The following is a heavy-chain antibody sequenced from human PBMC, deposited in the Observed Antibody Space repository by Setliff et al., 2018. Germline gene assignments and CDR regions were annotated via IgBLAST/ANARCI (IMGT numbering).Heavy chain of an antibody. Sequence: LSLTCAVSGGSISSPNWWNWVRQPPGKGLEWIGEIYHSGTTNYNPSLKSRVTMSVDKSRNQFSLKLISMTAADTAVYYCARGRNIAARLLDSWGQGALVTVSS. CDR2: IYHSGTT. D-gene: IGHD6-6*01. V-gene: IGHV4-4*02. CDR1: GGSISSPNW. CDR3: ARGRNIAARLLDS. J-gene: IGHJ4*02.